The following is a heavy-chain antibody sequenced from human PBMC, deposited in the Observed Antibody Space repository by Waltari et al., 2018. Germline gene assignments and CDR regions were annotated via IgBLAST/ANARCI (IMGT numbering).Heavy chain of an antibody. J-gene: IGHJ4*02. V-gene: IGHV3-72*01. Sequence: EVQLVESGGGLVQPGGSLRLSCAASGLPFSAHSWDWVRQAPGKGLEWLCLSRNKAYTYTTEYAASVKGRFTISRDDSKNSVYLYMNSLTTEDTAVYYCARSITAAPIDSWGQGTLVTVSS. CDR2: SRNKAYTYTT. D-gene: IGHD1-20*01. CDR3: ARSITAAPIDS. CDR1: GLPFSAHS.